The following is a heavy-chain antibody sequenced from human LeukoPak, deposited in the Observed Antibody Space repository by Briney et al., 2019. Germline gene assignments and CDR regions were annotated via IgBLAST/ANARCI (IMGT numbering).Heavy chain of an antibody. V-gene: IGHV5-51*01. J-gene: IGHJ5*02. CDR3: ARHRISDYDSGVSWCDP. CDR1: GYSFTNYW. Sequence: GESLKISCKASGYSFTNYWIVWVRQMPGRGLEYMGFIYPGDSNTRYNPSFQGQVTISADKSISPAYLQWSSLNASDTAMYYCARHRISDYDSGVSWCDPWGQGTLVTVSS. CDR2: IYPGDSNT. D-gene: IGHD5-12*01.